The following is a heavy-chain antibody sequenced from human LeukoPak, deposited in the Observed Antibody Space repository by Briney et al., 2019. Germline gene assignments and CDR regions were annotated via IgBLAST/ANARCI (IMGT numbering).Heavy chain of an antibody. V-gene: IGHV1-2*02. CDR2: INPNSGGT. CDR1: GYTFTGYY. Sequence: ASVKVSCKASGYTFTGYYMHWVRQAPGQGLEWMGWINPNSGGTNYAQKFQGRVTMTRDTSISTAYIELSRLRSDDTAVYYCAREPSSRRVAAAGALDYWGQGTLVTVSS. CDR3: AREPSSRRVAAAGALDY. D-gene: IGHD6-13*01. J-gene: IGHJ4*02.